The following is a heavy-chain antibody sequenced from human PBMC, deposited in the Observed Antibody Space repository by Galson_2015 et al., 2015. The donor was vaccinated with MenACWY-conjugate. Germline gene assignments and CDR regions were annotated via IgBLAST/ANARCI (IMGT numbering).Heavy chain of an antibody. CDR1: GYSFTSYW. D-gene: IGHD3-22*01. V-gene: IGHV5-51*01. J-gene: IGHJ4*02. CDR3: ARVYYYDSSGYTRTQGFDY. Sequence: QSGAEVKKPGESLKISCKGSGYSFTSYWIGWVRQMPGKGLEWMGIIYPGDSDTRYSPSFQGQVTISADKSISTAYLQWSSLKASDTAMYYCARVYYYDSSGYTRTQGFDYWGQGTLVTVSS. CDR2: IYPGDSDT.